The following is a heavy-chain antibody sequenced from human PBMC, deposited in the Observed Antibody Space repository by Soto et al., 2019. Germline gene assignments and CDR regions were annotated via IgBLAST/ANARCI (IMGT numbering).Heavy chain of an antibody. D-gene: IGHD4-17*01. CDR1: GASISSSNYY. CDR3: ARHGNTVTTGYYYGMDV. V-gene: IGHV4-39*01. Sequence: SETLSLTCTVSGASISSSNYYWGWIRQPPGRGLEWIGTMYYSGRTYYNPSLKSRVTTSVDTSKNQFSLKLSAVTATDTAVYYCARHGNTVTTGYYYGMDVWGQGTTVTVSS. J-gene: IGHJ6*02. CDR2: MYYSGRT.